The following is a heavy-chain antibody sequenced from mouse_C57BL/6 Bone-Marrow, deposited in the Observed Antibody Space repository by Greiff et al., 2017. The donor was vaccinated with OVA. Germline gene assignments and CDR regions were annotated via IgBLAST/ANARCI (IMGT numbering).Heavy chain of an antibody. J-gene: IGHJ4*01. CDR1: GYTFTSYW. V-gene: IGHV1-7*01. CDR2: INPSSGYT. Sequence: QVQLQQSGAELAKPGASVKLSCKASGYTFTSYWMHWVKQRPGQGLEWIGYINPSSGYTKYNQKFKDKATLTADKSSSTAYMQLSSLTYEDSAVYYCANYSNLSRGAMDYWGQGTSVTVSS. D-gene: IGHD2-5*01. CDR3: ANYSNLSRGAMDY.